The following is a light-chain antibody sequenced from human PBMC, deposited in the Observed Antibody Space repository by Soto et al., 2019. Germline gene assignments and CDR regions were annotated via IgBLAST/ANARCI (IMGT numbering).Light chain of an antibody. V-gene: IGKV1-39*01. CDR3: QQSFGPPYT. J-gene: IGKJ2*01. CDR2: ETS. CDR1: QSLGRR. Sequence: DIQMTQSPSSLSASVGDRVTITCRASQSLGRRLTWYQQKAGEAPKLLIYETSNLQNGVLSRFSGSGSETDFTLTINSLQPEDFATYYCQQSFGPPYTFGQGTKLE.